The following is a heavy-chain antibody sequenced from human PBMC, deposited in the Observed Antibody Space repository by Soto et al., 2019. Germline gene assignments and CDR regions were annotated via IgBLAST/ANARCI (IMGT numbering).Heavy chain of an antibody. CDR1: GGSISSYY. CDR2: IYYSGST. D-gene: IGHD2-15*01. Sequence: PSETLSLTCTVSGGSISSYYWSWIRQSPGKGLEWIGYIYYSGSTNYNPSLKSRVSISVDTSKNQFSLKLSSVTAADTAVYYCARHFEYCSGASFGYWGQGSLVIGSS. J-gene: IGHJ4*02. CDR3: ARHFEYCSGASFGY. V-gene: IGHV4-59*08.